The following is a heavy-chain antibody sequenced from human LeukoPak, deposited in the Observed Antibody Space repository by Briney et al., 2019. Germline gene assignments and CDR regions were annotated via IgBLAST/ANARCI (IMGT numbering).Heavy chain of an antibody. Sequence: PGGSLRLSCAASGFTFSDHYVDWIRQPPGKGLEWIGSIYYSGSTYYNPSLKSRVTISVDTSKNQFSLKLSSVTAADTAVYYCARNRRVNIVVVPAALDWFDPWGQGTLVTVSS. D-gene: IGHD2-2*01. CDR1: GFTFSDHY. CDR2: IYYSGST. CDR3: ARNRRVNIVVVPAALDWFDP. V-gene: IGHV4-38-2*01. J-gene: IGHJ5*02.